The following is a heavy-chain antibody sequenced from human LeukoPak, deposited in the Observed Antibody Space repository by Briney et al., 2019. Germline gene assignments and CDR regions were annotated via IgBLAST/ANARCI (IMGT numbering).Heavy chain of an antibody. Sequence: PGGALRLSCAASGFSFEDNGMTWVRHVPGKGLEYVSGINLHGETTGYVDSVKGRFTISRDNAKNSMYLQMISLRAEDTAVYDCETHAYYYGSGSYPHDLDYWGQGTLVTVSS. D-gene: IGHD3-10*01. J-gene: IGHJ4*02. CDR2: INLHGETT. CDR3: ETHAYYYGSGSYPHDLDY. CDR1: GFSFEDNG. V-gene: IGHV3-20*01.